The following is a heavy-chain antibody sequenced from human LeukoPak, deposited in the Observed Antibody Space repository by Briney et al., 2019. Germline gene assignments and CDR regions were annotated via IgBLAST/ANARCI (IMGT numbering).Heavy chain of an antibody. CDR2: FDPEDGET. V-gene: IGHV1-24*01. J-gene: IGHJ6*03. CDR1: GYTLTELS. D-gene: IGHD5-24*01. CDR3: ATNGYNSYYYYYYMDV. Sequence: ASVKVSCKASGYTLTELSMHWVRQAPGKGLEWMGGFDPEDGETIYAQKFQGRVTMTEDTSTDTAYMELSSLRSEDTAVYYCATNGYNSYYYYYYMDVWGKGTTVTVSS.